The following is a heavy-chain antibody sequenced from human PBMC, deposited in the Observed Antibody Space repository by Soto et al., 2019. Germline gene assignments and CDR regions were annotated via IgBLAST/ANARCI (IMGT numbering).Heavy chain of an antibody. D-gene: IGHD1-26*01. V-gene: IGHV5-10-1*01. CDR1: GYSFTSYW. CDR3: ARRHSGRGDYYYYGMEV. J-gene: IGHJ6*01. Sequence: GESLKISCKVSGYSFTSYWISWLRQMPGKGLEWMGRIDPSDSYTNYSPSFQGHVTISADKSISTAYLQWSSLKDSDTAMYYCARRHSGRGDYYYYGMEVWGQGTTVNVSS. CDR2: IDPSDSYT.